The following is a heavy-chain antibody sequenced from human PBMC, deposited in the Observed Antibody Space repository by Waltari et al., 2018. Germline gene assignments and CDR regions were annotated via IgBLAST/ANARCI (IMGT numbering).Heavy chain of an antibody. V-gene: IGHV4-39*01. CDR1: GGSISSSSYY. CDR2: IYYSGST. J-gene: IGHJ6*02. CDR3: ARGLTTNYYYGMDV. Sequence: QLQLQESGPGLVKPSETLSLTCTVSGGSISSSSYYWGWIRQPPGKGLEWIGGIYYSGSTYSTPALKSRVTISVDTSKNQFSLKLSSVTAADTAVYYCARGLTTNYYYGMDVWGQGTTVTVAS. D-gene: IGHD4-17*01.